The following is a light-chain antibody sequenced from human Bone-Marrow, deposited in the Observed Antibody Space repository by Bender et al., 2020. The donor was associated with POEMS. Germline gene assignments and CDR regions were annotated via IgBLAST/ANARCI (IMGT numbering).Light chain of an antibody. CDR2: NNS. CDR1: SAKFGSYP. J-gene: IGLJ3*02. CDR3: ATWDDSLNGWV. Sequence: QSVLTQPPSASGTPGQRVTISCSGSSAKFGSYPVNWYQQLPGAAPKLVILNNSQRPSGVPDRFSGSNSGTSASLAISGLLSDDEADFYCATWDDSLNGWVFGRGTKLTVL. V-gene: IGLV1-44*01.